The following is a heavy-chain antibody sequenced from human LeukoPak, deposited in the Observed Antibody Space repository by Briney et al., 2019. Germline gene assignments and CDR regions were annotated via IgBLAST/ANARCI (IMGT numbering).Heavy chain of an antibody. CDR1: GFTFSSYA. V-gene: IGHV3-30*04. CDR3: TTEPTG. D-gene: IGHD2-8*02. Sequence: PGGSLRLSCAASGFTFSSYAMHWVRQAPGKGLEWVAVISSDGSSKYYADSVKGRFTISRDDSKNTLYLQMNSLKTEDTAVYYCTTEPTGWGQGTLVTVSS. J-gene: IGHJ4*02. CDR2: ISSDGSSK.